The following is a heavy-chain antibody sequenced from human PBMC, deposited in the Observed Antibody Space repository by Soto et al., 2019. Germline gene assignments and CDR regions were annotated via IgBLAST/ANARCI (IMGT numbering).Heavy chain of an antibody. CDR2: VKEDGSDK. V-gene: IGHV3-7*01. Sequence: EVQLVESGGGLVQPGGSLRLSCAASGFTFNNYWMNWVRHAPGKRLEWVAKVKEDGSDKHYVDSVKGRFTITRDNPKNSLFLQMNSLRAEDTAVYNCVTDRDYSKAYWGQGTLVTVSS. CDR1: GFTFNNYW. CDR3: VTDRDYSKAY. J-gene: IGHJ4*02. D-gene: IGHD4-4*01.